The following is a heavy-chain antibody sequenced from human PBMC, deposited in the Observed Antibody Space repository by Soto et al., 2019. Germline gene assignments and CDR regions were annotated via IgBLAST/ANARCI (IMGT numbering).Heavy chain of an antibody. V-gene: IGHV4-39*02. CDR1: GGSISSSIYY. J-gene: IGHJ4*02. CDR3: ARRTGSSTYYFDY. CDR2: IDYSGTT. D-gene: IGHD6-6*01. Sequence: LETLSLTCTVSGGSISSSIYYWGWIRQPPGRGLEWIGIIDYSGTTYYNPSLKSRLTMSVDTSKNHFSLNLSSVTAADTAVYYCARRTGSSTYYFDYWGQGALVTVSS.